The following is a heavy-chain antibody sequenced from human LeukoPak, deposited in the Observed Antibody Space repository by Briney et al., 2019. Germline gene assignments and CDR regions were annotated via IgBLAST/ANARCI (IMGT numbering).Heavy chain of an antibody. CDR3: ARDPGHCSSTSCYKFFDY. J-gene: IGHJ4*02. CDR1: GFTLSSDG. D-gene: IGHD2-2*02. Sequence: PGRSLRLSCAASGFTLSSDGMHWVRQAAGKGLEWVSVIWYDGSNKYYADSVKGRFTISRDNSKNTLYLQMNSLRAEDTAVYYCARDPGHCSSTSCYKFFDYWGQGTLVTVSS. V-gene: IGHV3-33*01. CDR2: IWYDGSNK.